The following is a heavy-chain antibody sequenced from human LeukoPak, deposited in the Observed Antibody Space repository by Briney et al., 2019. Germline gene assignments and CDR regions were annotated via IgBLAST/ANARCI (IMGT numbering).Heavy chain of an antibody. V-gene: IGHV3-23*01. CDR1: GFTFSSYA. CDR2: ISGSGGST. CDR3: AKRSMTTVTEDYFDY. Sequence: GGSLRLSCAASGFTFSSYAMSSVRQAPGKGLEWVSAISGSGGSTYYADSVKGRFTISRDNSKNTLYLQMNSLRAEDTAVYYCAKRSMTTVTEDYFDYWGQGTLVTVSS. D-gene: IGHD4-17*01. J-gene: IGHJ4*02.